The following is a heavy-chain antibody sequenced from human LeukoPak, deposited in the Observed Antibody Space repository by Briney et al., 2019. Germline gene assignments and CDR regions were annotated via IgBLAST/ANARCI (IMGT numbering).Heavy chain of an antibody. J-gene: IGHJ4*02. D-gene: IGHD6-6*01. CDR3: AKRGSTWDLDY. Sequence: GGSLRLSCAASGFTFSDYAMSWVRQPPGKGLEWVSAISSSGYTTYYADSVRGRFTISRDNSENTLYLQMNSLRAEDTAVYYCAKRGSTWDLDYWGQGTLVTLSS. CDR2: ISSSGYTT. V-gene: IGHV3-23*01. CDR1: GFTFSDYA.